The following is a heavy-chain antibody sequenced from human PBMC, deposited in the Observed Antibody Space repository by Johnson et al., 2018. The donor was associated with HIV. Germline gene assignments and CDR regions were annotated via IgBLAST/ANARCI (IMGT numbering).Heavy chain of an antibody. J-gene: IGHJ3*02. CDR2: IKSKTDGWTT. CDR1: GFTFNNAW. V-gene: IGHV3-15*01. CDR3: TTDKQLWLTVDI. Sequence: VQLVESRGGLLKPGGSLRLSCAASGFTFNNAWMSWVRQAPGKGLEWVGRIKSKTDGWTTDYAAPVKDRFTISRDDSKNTLYLQMNSLKTEDTAVYYCTTDKQLWLTVDIWGQGTMVTISS. D-gene: IGHD5-18*01.